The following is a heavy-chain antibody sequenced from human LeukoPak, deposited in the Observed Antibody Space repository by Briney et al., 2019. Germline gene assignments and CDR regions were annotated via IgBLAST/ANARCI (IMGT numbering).Heavy chain of an antibody. Sequence: GGSLRLSCAASGFTVSSNYMSWVRQAPGKGLEWVSVIYSGGSTYYADSVKGRFTISRDNSKNTLYLQMNSLRAEDRAVYYCVGTYYYDSSGYYFDYWGQGTLVAVSS. CDR3: VGTYYYDSSGYYFDY. CDR1: GFTVSSNY. J-gene: IGHJ4*02. CDR2: IYSGGST. D-gene: IGHD3-22*01. V-gene: IGHV3-66*01.